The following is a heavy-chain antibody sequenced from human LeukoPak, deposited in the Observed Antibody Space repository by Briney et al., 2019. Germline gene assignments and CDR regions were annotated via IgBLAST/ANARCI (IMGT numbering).Heavy chain of an antibody. V-gene: IGHV4-39*01. CDR1: GGSISSSSYY. CDR2: VYYTAST. CDR3: ARLDGGHYFDY. Sequence: SETLSLTCTVSGGSISSSSYYWGWIRQPPGKGLEWIGSVYYTASTYYNPSLKSRVTISVDTSKNQFSLKLSSVTAADTAVYFCARLDGGHYFDYWGQGTLVTVSS. D-gene: IGHD3-16*01. J-gene: IGHJ4*02.